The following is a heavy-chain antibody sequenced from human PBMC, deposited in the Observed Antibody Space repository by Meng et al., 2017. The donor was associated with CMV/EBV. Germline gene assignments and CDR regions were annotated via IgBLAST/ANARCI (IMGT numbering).Heavy chain of an antibody. V-gene: IGHV1-69*12. CDR2: IIPIFGTA. Sequence: QGQLVQPGAEVKKPGSLGKVSWKASGGTFSSYAISWVRQAPGQGLEWMGGIIPIFGTANYAQKFQGRVTITADESTSTAYMELSSLRSEDTAVYYCARMPRDGYNYIDYWGQGTLVTVSS. CDR3: ARMPRDGYNYIDY. CDR1: GGTFSSYA. D-gene: IGHD5-24*01. J-gene: IGHJ4*02.